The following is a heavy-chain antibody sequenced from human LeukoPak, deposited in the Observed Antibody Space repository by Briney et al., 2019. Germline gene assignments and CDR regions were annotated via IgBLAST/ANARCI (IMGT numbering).Heavy chain of an antibody. Sequence: PSETLSLTCTVSGGSISSYYWSWIRQPPGKGLEWIGYIYYSGSTNYNPSLKSRVTISVDTSKNQFSLKLSSVTAADTAVYYCASTPTSYCTNGVCYRVYYYGMDVWGQGTTVTVSS. V-gene: IGHV4-59*08. CDR1: GGSISSYY. J-gene: IGHJ6*02. CDR2: IYYSGST. D-gene: IGHD2-8*01. CDR3: ASTPTSYCTNGVCYRVYYYGMDV.